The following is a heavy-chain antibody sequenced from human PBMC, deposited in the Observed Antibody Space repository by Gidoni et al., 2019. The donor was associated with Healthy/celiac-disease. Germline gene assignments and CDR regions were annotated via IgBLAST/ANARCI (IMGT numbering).Heavy chain of an antibody. D-gene: IGHD3-3*01. CDR1: GYTFTGYY. J-gene: IGHJ4*02. CDR2: INPNSGGT. Sequence: QVQLVQSGAEVKKPGASVKVSCQASGYTFTGYYMHWVRQAPGQGLEWMGWINPNSGGTNYAQKFQGRVTMTRDTSISTAYMELSRLRSDDTAVYYCARDTLPIAHYDFWGPSGGLFGYWGQGTLVTVSS. CDR3: ARDTLPIAHYDFWGPSGGLFGY. V-gene: IGHV1-2*02.